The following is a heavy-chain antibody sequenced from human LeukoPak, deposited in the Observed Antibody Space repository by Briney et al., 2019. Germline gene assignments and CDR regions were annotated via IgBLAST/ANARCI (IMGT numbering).Heavy chain of an antibody. Sequence: SETLSLTCTVSGGSISSGGYYWSWIRQTPGTGLERIGYIYYSGSTYYNPSLKSRVTISVDTSKNQFSLKLSSVTAADTAVYYCARDSGRGRFYGLLDAFDIWGQGTMVTVSS. V-gene: IGHV4-31*03. CDR3: ARDSGRGRFYGLLDAFDI. CDR1: GGSISSGGYY. CDR2: IYYSGST. J-gene: IGHJ3*02. D-gene: IGHD1-26*01.